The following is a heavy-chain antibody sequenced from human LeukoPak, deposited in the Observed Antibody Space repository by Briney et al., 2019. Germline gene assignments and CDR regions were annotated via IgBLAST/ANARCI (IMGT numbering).Heavy chain of an antibody. J-gene: IGHJ4*02. CDR1: GYTFTSYG. CDR2: ISAYNGNA. V-gene: IGHV1-18*01. CDR3: ARATTLYGDPEV. D-gene: IGHD4-17*01. Sequence: ASVKVSCKASGYTFTSYGISWVRQAPGQGLEWMGWISAYNGNANYAQKLQGRVTMTTDTSTSTAYMELRSLRSDDTAVYYCARATTLYGDPEVWGQGTLVTVSS.